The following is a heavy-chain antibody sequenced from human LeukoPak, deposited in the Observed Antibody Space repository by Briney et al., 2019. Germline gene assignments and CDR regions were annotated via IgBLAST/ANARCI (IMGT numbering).Heavy chain of an antibody. D-gene: IGHD6-19*01. V-gene: IGHV3-23*01. Sequence: GGPLRFSCEASGFTFGSNARYWVRKAPGKGLNWVPVIFGGVASPHYADPVKGRFTISRDNSRNTVYLQINSLRAEDTAVYYCGKTTVGYGSGQKPAWPVDYWGQGTLVTVSS. J-gene: IGHJ4*02. CDR1: GFTFGSNA. CDR2: IFGGVASP. CDR3: GKTTVGYGSGQKPAWPVDY.